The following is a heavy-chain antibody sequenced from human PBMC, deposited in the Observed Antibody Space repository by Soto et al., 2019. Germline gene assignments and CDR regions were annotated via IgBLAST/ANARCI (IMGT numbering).Heavy chain of an antibody. CDR2: IYHSGST. CDR3: ARALYCSGGSCYSSDWFDP. Sequence: QVQLQESGPGLVKHSGTLSLTCAVSSGSISSSNWWSWVRQPPGKGLEWIGEIYHSGSTNYNPSLKSRVTISVDKSKNQFSLKLSSVTAADTAVYYCARALYCSGGSCYSSDWFDPWGQGTLVTVSS. V-gene: IGHV4-4*02. D-gene: IGHD2-15*01. CDR1: SGSISSSNW. J-gene: IGHJ5*02.